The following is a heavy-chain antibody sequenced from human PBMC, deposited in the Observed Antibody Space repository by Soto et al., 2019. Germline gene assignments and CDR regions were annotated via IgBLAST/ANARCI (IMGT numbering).Heavy chain of an antibody. CDR2: IDPSDSYT. J-gene: IGHJ6*02. V-gene: IGHV5-10-1*01. CDR3: ARSLAARNYYYYGMDV. Sequence: PGEFLKISCNGSGYSFTSYWISWVRQMPGKGLEWMGRIDPSDSYTNYSPSFQGHVTISADKSISTAYLQWSSLKASDTAMYYCARSLAARNYYYYGMDVWGQGTTVTVSS. D-gene: IGHD6-6*01. CDR1: GYSFTSYW.